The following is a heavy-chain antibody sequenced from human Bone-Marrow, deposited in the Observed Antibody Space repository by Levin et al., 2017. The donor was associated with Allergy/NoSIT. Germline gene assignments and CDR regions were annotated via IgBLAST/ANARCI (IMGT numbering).Heavy chain of an antibody. V-gene: IGHV3-23*01. CDR1: GFTFSNYA. CDR2: ISGSGDST. CDR3: AKDRDFYGSGSLGN. D-gene: IGHD3-10*01. Sequence: HGESLKISCAASGFTFSNYAMSWVRQAPGTGLEWVSGISGSGDSTYDGDSVKGRFTISRDNSKNTLYLQMNSLRAEDTAVYYCAKDRDFYGSGSLGNWGQGTLVTVSS. J-gene: IGHJ4*02.